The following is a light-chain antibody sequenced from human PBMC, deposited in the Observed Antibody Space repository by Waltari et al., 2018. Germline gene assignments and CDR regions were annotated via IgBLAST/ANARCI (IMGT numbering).Light chain of an antibody. CDR1: SGYSSSI. Sequence: QPVLTQPSSASASLGSSVKLTCTLSSGYSSSIIAWHQQQPGKAPRYLMKFDVSGNYNKGSGVPDRLSGFSSGAERYLTISNLQSEDEADYYCETWDYNIRVFGGGTKLTVL. CDR2: FDVSGNY. CDR3: ETWDYNIRV. V-gene: IGLV4-60*03. J-gene: IGLJ3*02.